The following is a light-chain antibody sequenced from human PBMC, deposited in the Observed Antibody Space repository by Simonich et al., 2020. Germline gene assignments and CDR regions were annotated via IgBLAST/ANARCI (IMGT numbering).Light chain of an antibody. CDR2: AAS. J-gene: IGKJ1*01. V-gene: IGKV1-8*01. Sequence: AIRMTQSPSSLSASTGDRVTITCRASQGISRYLAWYQQKPGKAPKLLIYAASTLQSGVPSRFSGSGSGTDFTLTISCLKSEDFATYNCQQYYSYPRTFGQGTKVEIK. CDR1: QGISRY. CDR3: QQYYSYPRT.